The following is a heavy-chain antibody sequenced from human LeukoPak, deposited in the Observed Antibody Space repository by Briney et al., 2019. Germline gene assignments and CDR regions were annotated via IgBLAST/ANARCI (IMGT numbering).Heavy chain of an antibody. CDR3: ARDQYYSYGMDV. CDR2: ISSSSSSYI. J-gene: IGHJ6*02. CDR1: GFTFSSYS. Sequence: GGSLRLSCAASGFTFSSYSMNWVRQAPGKGLEWVSSISSSSSSYIYYADSVKGRFTISRDNAKNSLYLQMNSLRAEDTAVYYCARDQYYSYGMDVWGQGTTVTVSS. V-gene: IGHV3-21*01.